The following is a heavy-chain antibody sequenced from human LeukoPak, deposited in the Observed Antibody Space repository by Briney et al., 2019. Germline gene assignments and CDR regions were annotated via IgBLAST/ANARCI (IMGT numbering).Heavy chain of an antibody. CDR3: ARDLYLFDY. V-gene: IGHV3-30-3*01. Sequence: GRSLRLSCAASGFTFSSYAMHWVRQAPGKGLEWVAVISYDGSNKYYADSVEGRFTISRDNSKNTLYLQMNSLRAEDTAVYYCARDLYLFDYWGQGTLVTVSS. CDR1: GFTFSSYA. J-gene: IGHJ4*02. CDR2: ISYDGSNK.